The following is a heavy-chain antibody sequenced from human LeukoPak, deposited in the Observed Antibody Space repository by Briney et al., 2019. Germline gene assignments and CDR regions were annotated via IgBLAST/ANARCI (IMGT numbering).Heavy chain of an antibody. CDR3: ARDHGYSSSSYYYYYYMDV. CDR2: ISSSSSTI. CDR1: GFTFSSYE. J-gene: IGHJ6*03. V-gene: IGHV3-48*01. Sequence: GGSLRLSCAASGFTFSSYEMNWVRQAPGKGLEWGSYISSSSSTIYYADSVKGRFTISRDNAKNSLYLQMNSLRAEDTAVYYCARDHGYSSSSYYYYYYMDVWGKGTTVTVSS. D-gene: IGHD5-18*01.